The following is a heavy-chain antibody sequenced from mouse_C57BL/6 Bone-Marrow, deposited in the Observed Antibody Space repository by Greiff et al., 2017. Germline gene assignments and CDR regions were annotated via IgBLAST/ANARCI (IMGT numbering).Heavy chain of an antibody. Sequence: QVQLQQPGAELVRPGSSVKLSCKASGYTFTSYWMHWVKQRPIQGLEWIGNIDPSDSDTHYNQKFKDKATLTVDKSSSTAYMQLSSLTSEDSAVXYCARGGNDVDYWGQGTTLTVSS. CDR2: IDPSDSDT. J-gene: IGHJ2*01. CDR3: ARGGNDVDY. D-gene: IGHD2-1*01. V-gene: IGHV1-52*01. CDR1: GYTFTSYW.